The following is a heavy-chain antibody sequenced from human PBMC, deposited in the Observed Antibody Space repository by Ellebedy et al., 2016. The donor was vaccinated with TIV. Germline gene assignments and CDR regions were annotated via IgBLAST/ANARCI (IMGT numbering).Heavy chain of an antibody. D-gene: IGHD3-16*01. CDR1: GFAFDDDW. CDR3: AREAWGSYGTEYLQH. Sequence: GESLKISCAASGFAFDDDWMTWVRQAPGKGLEWISYISSGISIYYADSVKGRFTISRDNAKNSLYLQMNSLRVEDTAVYYCAREAWGSYGTEYLQHWGQGTLVTVSS. V-gene: IGHV3-69-1*01. J-gene: IGHJ1*01. CDR2: ISSGISI.